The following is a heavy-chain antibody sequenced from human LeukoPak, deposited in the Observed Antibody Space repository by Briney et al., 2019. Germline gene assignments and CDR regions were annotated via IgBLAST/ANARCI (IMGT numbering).Heavy chain of an antibody. CDR2: ISSSGSTI. D-gene: IGHD3-10*01. Sequence: PGGSLRLSCAASGFTFSSYEMNWVRQAPGKGLEWVSYISSSGSTIYYADSVKGRFTISRDNAKNSLYLQMNSLRAEDTAIYYCARLRFGELSPIDYWGQGTLVTVSS. J-gene: IGHJ4*02. CDR3: ARLRFGELSPIDY. V-gene: IGHV3-48*03. CDR1: GFTFSSYE.